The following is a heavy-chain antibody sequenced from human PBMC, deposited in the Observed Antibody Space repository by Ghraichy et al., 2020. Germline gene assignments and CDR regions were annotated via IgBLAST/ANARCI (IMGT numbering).Heavy chain of an antibody. CDR3: TTEGGPCGGDCYSDFQH. CDR2: IKSKTDGGTT. J-gene: IGHJ1*01. D-gene: IGHD2-21*02. V-gene: IGHV3-15*01. CDR1: GFTFSNAW. Sequence: GGSLRLSCAASGFTFSNAWMSWVRQAPGKGLEWVGRIKSKTDGGTTDYAAPVKGRFTISRDDSKNTLYLQMNSLKTEDTAVYYCTTEGGPCGGDCYSDFQHWGQGTLVTVSS.